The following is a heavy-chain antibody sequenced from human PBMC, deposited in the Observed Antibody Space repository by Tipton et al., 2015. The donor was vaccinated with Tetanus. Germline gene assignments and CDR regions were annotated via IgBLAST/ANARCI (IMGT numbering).Heavy chain of an antibody. D-gene: IGHD1-14*01. Sequence: QLVQSGAEVKKPGESLKISCKGSGYRFTDYWIGWVRQMPGEGLEWVGIIHPADSDTRYSQSFQGQVTISVDKSVNTAYLQWGRLKASDTAMYYCAGHSPSLVPDNNWGQGTLVTVAS. V-gene: IGHV5-51*01. CDR3: AGHSPSLVPDNN. CDR1: GYRFTDYW. CDR2: IHPADSDT. J-gene: IGHJ4*02.